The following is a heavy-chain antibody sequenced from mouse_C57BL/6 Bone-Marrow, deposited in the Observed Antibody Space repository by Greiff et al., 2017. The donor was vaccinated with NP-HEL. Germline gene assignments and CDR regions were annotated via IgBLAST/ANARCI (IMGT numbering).Heavy chain of an antibody. V-gene: IGHV5-6*01. CDR2: ISSGGSYT. CDR1: GFTFSSYG. CDR3: ARHGGNRYAMDY. J-gene: IGHJ4*01. D-gene: IGHD2-1*01. Sequence: EVKLMESGGDLVKPGGSLKLSCAASGFTFSSYGMSWVRQTPDKRLEWVATISSGGSYTYYPDSVKGRFTISRDNAKNTLYLQMSSLKSEDTAMYYCARHGGNRYAMDYWGQGTSVTVSS.